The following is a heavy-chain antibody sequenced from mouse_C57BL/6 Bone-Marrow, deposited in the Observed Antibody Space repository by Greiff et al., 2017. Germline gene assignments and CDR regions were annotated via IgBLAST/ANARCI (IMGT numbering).Heavy chain of an antibody. CDR3: ARRLRCDY. CDR2: IDPSDSYT. D-gene: IGHD1-1*01. CDR1: GYTFTSYW. Sequence: QVQLKQPGAELVRPGTSVKLSCKASGYTFTSYWMHWVKQRPGQGLEWIGVIDPSDSYTNYNQKVKGKATLTVDTSSSTAYMKLSGLTSEDSAVYYCARRLRCDYWGQGTTLSVSS. J-gene: IGHJ2*01. V-gene: IGHV1-59*01.